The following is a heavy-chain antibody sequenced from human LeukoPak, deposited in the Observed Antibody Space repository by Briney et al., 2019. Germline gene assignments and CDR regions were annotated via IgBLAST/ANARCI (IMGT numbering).Heavy chain of an antibody. CDR2: IYYSGST. J-gene: IGHJ4*02. CDR1: GGSISSYY. CDR3: ARGWLRMPYYFDY. V-gene: IGHV4-59*01. Sequence: PSETLSRTCTVSGGSISSYYWSWIRQPPGKGLEWIGYIYYSGSTNYNPSLKSRVTISVDTSKNQFSLKLSSVTAADTAVYYCARGWLRMPYYFDYWGQGTLVTVSS. D-gene: IGHD5-12*01.